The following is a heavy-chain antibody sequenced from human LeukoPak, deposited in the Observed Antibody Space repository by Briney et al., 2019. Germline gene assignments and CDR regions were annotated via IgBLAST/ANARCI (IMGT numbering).Heavy chain of an antibody. J-gene: IGHJ3*02. D-gene: IGHD1-26*01. V-gene: IGHV1-69*13. CDR2: IIPIFGTA. CDR3: ARDLRIVGATQDAFDI. CDR1: GYTFTTYT. Sequence: SVKVSCKASGYTFTTYTIHWVRQAPGQRLEWMGGIIPIFGTANYAQKFQGRVTITADESTSTAYMELSSLRSEDTAVYYCARDLRIVGATQDAFDIWGQGTMVTVSS.